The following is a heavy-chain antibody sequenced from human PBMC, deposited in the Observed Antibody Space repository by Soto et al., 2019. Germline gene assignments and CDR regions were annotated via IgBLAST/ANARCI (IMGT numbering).Heavy chain of an antibody. V-gene: IGHV3-30-3*01. Sequence: GGSLRLSCAASGFTFSSYAMHWVRQAPGKGLEWVAVISYDGSNKYYADSGKGRFTISRDNSKNTLYLQMNSLRAEDTAVYYCAREWGFTMVRGVITNDAFDIWGQGTMVTVSS. CDR3: AREWGFTMVRGVITNDAFDI. D-gene: IGHD3-10*01. J-gene: IGHJ3*02. CDR1: GFTFSSYA. CDR2: ISYDGSNK.